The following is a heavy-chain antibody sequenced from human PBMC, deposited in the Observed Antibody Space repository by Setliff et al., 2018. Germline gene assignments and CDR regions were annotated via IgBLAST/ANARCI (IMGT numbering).Heavy chain of an antibody. D-gene: IGHD5-12*01. J-gene: IGHJ5*02. CDR3: ARAPSTRGYSGYDS. CDR1: GFTFSSYS. CDR2: ISRGGNTI. Sequence: GGSLRLSCAASGFTFSSYSMNWVRQAPGKGLEWVSSISRGGNTIYYADSVKGRFTISRDNARDSLFLQMNTLRAEDTAVYYCARAPSTRGYSGYDSWGQGTLVTVSS. V-gene: IGHV3-48*04.